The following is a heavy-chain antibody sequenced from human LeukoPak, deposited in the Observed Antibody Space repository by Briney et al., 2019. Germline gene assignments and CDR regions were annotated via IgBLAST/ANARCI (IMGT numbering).Heavy chain of an antibody. V-gene: IGHV4-31*03. Sequence: SETLSLTCTVSGGSISSGGYYWSWIRQHPGKGLEWIGYIYYSGSTYYNPFLKSRVTISVDTSKNQFSLKLSSVTAADTAVYYCARALGGGYGSSTSCYTAAFDIWGQGTMVTVSS. J-gene: IGHJ3*02. CDR1: GGSISSGGYY. D-gene: IGHD2-2*02. CDR2: IYYSGST. CDR3: ARALGGGYGSSTSCYTAAFDI.